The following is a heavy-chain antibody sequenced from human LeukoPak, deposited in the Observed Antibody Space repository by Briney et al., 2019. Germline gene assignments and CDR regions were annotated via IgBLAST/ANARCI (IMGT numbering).Heavy chain of an antibody. CDR3: AKDFGGSTWFGRNYMDV. Sequence: GGSLRLSCAASGFTFSSYAMCWVRQAPGKGLEWVSGISGSGGSTYYLDSVKGRFTISRDNSKNTLYLQMNSLRAEDTAVYYCAKDFGGSTWFGRNYMDVWGKGTTVTVSS. D-gene: IGHD6-13*01. V-gene: IGHV3-23*01. J-gene: IGHJ6*03. CDR1: GFTFSSYA. CDR2: ISGSGGST.